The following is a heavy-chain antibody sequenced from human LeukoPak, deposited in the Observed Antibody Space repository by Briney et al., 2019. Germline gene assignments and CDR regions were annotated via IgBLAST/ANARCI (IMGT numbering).Heavy chain of an antibody. CDR2: IKKDGSDK. CDR3: ARFRRSAQSY. V-gene: IGHV3-7*01. Sequence: PGGSLRLSCAASGFTFSSSWMTWVRQAPGKGLEWVANIKKDGSDKNYVDSMKGRFTISRDNAQNSVYLHMNSLTAEDTAVYYCARFRRSAQSYWGQGILVTVSS. J-gene: IGHJ4*02. CDR1: GFTFSSSW. D-gene: IGHD2-15*01.